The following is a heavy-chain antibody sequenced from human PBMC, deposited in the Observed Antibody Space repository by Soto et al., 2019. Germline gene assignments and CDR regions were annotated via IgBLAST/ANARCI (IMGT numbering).Heavy chain of an antibody. CDR2: IKGDGADK. Sequence: GGSLRLSCLASGFTFNNYWMTWVRQAPGKGLEWVAQIKGDGADKYYADYVKGRFTISRDNSKNSLFLQMNSLTVEDTTLYYYVIDLICDILPTFYKVYYYAMDVWGQGTTVTVSS. CDR3: VIDLICDILPTFYKVYYYAMDV. CDR1: GFTFNNYW. J-gene: IGHJ6*02. D-gene: IGHD3-9*01. V-gene: IGHV3-7*02.